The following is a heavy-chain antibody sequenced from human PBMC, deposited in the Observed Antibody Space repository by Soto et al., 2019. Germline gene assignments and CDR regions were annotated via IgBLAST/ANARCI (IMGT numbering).Heavy chain of an antibody. V-gene: IGHV1-69*13. Sequence: SVKVSCKASGGTFSSYAISWLRQAPGQGLEWMGGIIPIFGTANYAQKFQGRVTITADESTSTAYMELSSLRSEDTAVYYCARAYYYDSSGDAWFDPWGQGTLVTVSS. D-gene: IGHD3-22*01. CDR2: IIPIFGTA. CDR1: GGTFSSYA. J-gene: IGHJ5*02. CDR3: ARAYYYDSSGDAWFDP.